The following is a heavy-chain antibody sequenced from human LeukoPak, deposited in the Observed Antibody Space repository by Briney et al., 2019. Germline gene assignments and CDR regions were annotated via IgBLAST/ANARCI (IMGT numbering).Heavy chain of an antibody. D-gene: IGHD3-22*01. Sequence: SETLSLTCAVSGSSISSGYYWGWIRQPPGKGLEWIGSIYHSGSTYYNPSLKSRVTISVDTSKNQFSLKLSSVTAADTAVYYCARIGYYDSSGYPDYWGQGTLVTVSS. J-gene: IGHJ4*02. CDR3: ARIGYYDSSGYPDY. V-gene: IGHV4-38-2*01. CDR1: GSSISSGYY. CDR2: IYHSGST.